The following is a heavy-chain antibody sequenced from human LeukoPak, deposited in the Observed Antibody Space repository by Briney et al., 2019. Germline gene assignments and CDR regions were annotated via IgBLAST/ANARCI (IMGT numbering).Heavy chain of an antibody. J-gene: IGHJ4*02. D-gene: IGHD3-9*01. CDR1: GYTFTSYG. Sequence: ASVKVSCKASGYTFTSYGISWVRQAPGQGLEWMGWISAYNGNTNYAQKLQGRVTMTTDTSTSTAYMELRSLRSDDTAVYYCARDAEELLRYFDWLLYGQDYFDYWGQGTLVTVSS. V-gene: IGHV1-18*01. CDR2: ISAYNGNT. CDR3: ARDAEELLRYFDWLLYGQDYFDY.